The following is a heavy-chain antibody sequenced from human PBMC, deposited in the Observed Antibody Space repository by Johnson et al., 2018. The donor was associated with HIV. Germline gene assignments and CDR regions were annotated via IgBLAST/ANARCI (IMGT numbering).Heavy chain of an antibody. J-gene: IGHJ3*02. Sequence: VQLVESGGGVVQPGRSLRLSCAASGFTFSSYAMHWVRQAPGKGLEWVAVISYDGSNKYYADSVKGRFTISRDKSKNTLYLQMNSLRAEDTAVYFCARDPLWDAFDIWGQGTMVTVSS. CDR1: GFTFSSYA. CDR2: ISYDGSNK. CDR3: ARDPLWDAFDI. V-gene: IGHV3-30-3*01.